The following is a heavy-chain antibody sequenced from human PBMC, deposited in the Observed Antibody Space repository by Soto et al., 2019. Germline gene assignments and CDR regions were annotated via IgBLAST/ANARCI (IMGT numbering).Heavy chain of an antibody. CDR2: IIPIFGTA. D-gene: IGHD2-15*01. Sequence: QVQLVQSGAEVQKPGSSVKVSCKASGGTFSSYAISWVRQAPGQGLEWMGGIIPIFGTANYAQKFQGRVTITADESTSTAYMELSSLRSEDTAVYYCARGTPNYCSGGSCYLLHWGQGTLVTVSS. CDR1: GGTFSSYA. CDR3: ARGTPNYCSGGSCYLLH. V-gene: IGHV1-69*01. J-gene: IGHJ4*02.